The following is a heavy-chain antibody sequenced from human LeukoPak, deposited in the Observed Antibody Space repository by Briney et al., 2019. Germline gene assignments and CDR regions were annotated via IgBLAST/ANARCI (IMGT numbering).Heavy chain of an antibody. J-gene: IGHJ4*02. CDR3: AREMGPLDDFWSGYFPY. CDR2: ISAYNGNT. Sequence: ASVKVSCKASGYTFTSYGISWVRQAPGQGLEWMGWISAYNGNTNYAQKLQGRVTMTTDTSTSTACMELRSLRSDDTAVYYCAREMGPLDDFWSGYFPYWGQGTLVTVSS. D-gene: IGHD3-3*01. CDR1: GYTFTSYG. V-gene: IGHV1-18*01.